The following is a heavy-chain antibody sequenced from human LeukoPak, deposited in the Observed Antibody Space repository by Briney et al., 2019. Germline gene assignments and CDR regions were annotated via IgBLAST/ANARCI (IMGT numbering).Heavy chain of an antibody. CDR2: INHSGST. J-gene: IGHJ6*02. CDR1: GGSFSGYY. D-gene: IGHD2-2*01. Sequence: PSETLSLTCAVYGGSFSGYYWSWIRQPPGKGLEWIGEINHSGSTNYNPSLKSRVTISVDTSKNQFSLKLSSVTAADTAVYHCASTPGYCSSTSCNYYYYYGMDVWGQGTTVTVSS. V-gene: IGHV4-34*01. CDR3: ASTPGYCSSTSCNYYYYYGMDV.